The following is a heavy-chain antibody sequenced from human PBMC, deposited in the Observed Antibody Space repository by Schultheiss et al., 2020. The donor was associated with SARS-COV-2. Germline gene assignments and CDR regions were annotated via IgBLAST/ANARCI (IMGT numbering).Heavy chain of an antibody. V-gene: IGHV3-33*01. J-gene: IGHJ4*02. CDR1: GFTFSSYG. Sequence: GGSLRLSCAASGFTFSSYGMHWVRQAPGKGLEWVAVIWYDGSNKYYADSVKGRFTISRDNSKNTLYLQMNSLRAEDTAVYYCARHAVPAEGVLGYYFDYWGQGTLVTVSS. D-gene: IGHD2-2*01. CDR3: ARHAVPAEGVLGYYFDY. CDR2: IWYDGSNK.